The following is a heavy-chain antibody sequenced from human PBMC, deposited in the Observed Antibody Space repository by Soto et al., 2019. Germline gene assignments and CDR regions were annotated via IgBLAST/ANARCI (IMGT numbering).Heavy chain of an antibody. CDR2: ISGSGGST. CDR3: AKRGLDSSGWYCYY. J-gene: IGHJ4*02. D-gene: IGHD6-19*01. Sequence: EVQLLESGGGLVQPGGSLRLSCAASGFTFSSYAMSWVRQAPGKGLEWVSAISGSGGSTYYADSVKGRFSISRDNSKNTLYLQMNSLRDEYTAVYYCAKRGLDSSGWYCYYWGQGTLVTVSA. CDR1: GFTFSSYA. V-gene: IGHV3-23*01.